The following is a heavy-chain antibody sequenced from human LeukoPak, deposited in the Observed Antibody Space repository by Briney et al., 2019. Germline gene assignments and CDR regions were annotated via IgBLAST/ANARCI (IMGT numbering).Heavy chain of an antibody. CDR2: VSYSGST. D-gene: IGHD1-26*01. CDR3: ARSMREALFDY. J-gene: IGHJ4*02. V-gene: IGHV4-31*03. CDR1: GASISSGGYY. Sequence: TSETLSLTCTVSGASISSGGYYWSWFRQHPGKGLEWIGYVSYSGSTYYNPSLKSRVTISVDTSMNQFSLKLSSVTAADTAVYYCARSMREALFDYWGQGTLVTVSS.